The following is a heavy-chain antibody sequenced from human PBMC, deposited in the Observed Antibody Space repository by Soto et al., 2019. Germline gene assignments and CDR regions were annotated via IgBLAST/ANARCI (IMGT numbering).Heavy chain of an antibody. CDR3: ARVNSDYYYYYGMDG. V-gene: IGHV3-11*01. CDR1: GFTFSDYY. J-gene: IGHJ6*02. Sequence: SGGSLRLSCAASGFTFSDYYMSWIRQAPGKGLEWVSYISSSGSTIYYADSVKGRFTISRDNAKNSLYLQMNSLRAEDTAVYYCARVNSDYYYYYGMDGWGQGTTVTVSS. CDR2: ISSSGSTI. D-gene: IGHD2-21*01.